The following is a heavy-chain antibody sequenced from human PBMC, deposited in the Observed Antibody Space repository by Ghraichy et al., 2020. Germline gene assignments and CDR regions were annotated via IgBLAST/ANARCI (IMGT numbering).Heavy chain of an antibody. J-gene: IGHJ3*02. CDR3: ARKTLTYCSTTTCPGAFDS. Sequence: ESLNISCAASGFTFSSYTMNWVRQAPGKGLEWVSSISSSSSDIYYADSVQGRFTISRDNAKNSLYLQMNSLRAEDTAVYYCARKTLTYCSTTTCPGAFDSWGQGTMVTVSS. CDR2: ISSSSSDI. V-gene: IGHV3-21*01. D-gene: IGHD2-2*01. CDR1: GFTFSSYT.